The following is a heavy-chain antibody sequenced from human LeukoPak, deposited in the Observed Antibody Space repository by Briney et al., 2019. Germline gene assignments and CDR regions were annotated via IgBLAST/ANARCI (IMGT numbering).Heavy chain of an antibody. CDR1: GYTFTGYY. V-gene: IGHV1-2*02. CDR3: ARDPYYYDRSGYYAN. D-gene: IGHD3-22*01. CDR2: INPNSGAT. J-gene: IGHJ4*02. Sequence: ASVKVSCKASGYTFTGYYIHWVRQAPGQGLEWMGWINPNSGATNYAQKFQGRVTMTRDTSITTAYMELSRLRSDDTAVYYCARDPYYYDRSGYYANWGQGTLVTVSS.